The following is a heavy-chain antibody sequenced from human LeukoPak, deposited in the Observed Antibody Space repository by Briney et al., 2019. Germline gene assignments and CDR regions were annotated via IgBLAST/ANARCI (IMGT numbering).Heavy chain of an antibody. Sequence: ASVNVSCKASGYTFTNYYVHWVRQAPGQGLEWMGMINLSGGSTNYAQKFQGRVTMTRDTSTTTVYMELSSLRSEDTAIYYCARGGTYYYYGMDVWGQGTTVTVSS. CDR3: ARGGTYYYYGMDV. CDR1: GYTFTNYY. V-gene: IGHV1-46*01. J-gene: IGHJ6*02. CDR2: INLSGGST. D-gene: IGHD1-26*01.